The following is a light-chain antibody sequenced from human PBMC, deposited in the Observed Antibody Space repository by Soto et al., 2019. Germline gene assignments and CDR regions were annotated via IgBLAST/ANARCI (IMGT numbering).Light chain of an antibody. CDR2: DAS. J-gene: IGKJ5*01. CDR3: QQYNSWPPIT. V-gene: IGKV3-15*01. CDR1: ESVSRN. Sequence: EVVLTHSPATLSVSPGERATLSCRASESVSRNLAWYQQKPGQAPRLLIYDASTRATGIPDRFSGGGSGTEFTLTISSLQSEDFVVYYCQQYNSWPPITFGQGTRLEIK.